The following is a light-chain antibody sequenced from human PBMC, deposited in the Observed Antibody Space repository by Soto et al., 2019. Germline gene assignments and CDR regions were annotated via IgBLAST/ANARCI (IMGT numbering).Light chain of an antibody. V-gene: IGKV3-15*01. Sequence: EIVMTQSPATLSVSPGERATLSCRASQSVNSYLAWYQQRPGQAPRLLIYGASTRATGVPARFSGSGSGTEFTLTISSLQSEDFAVYYCQQCNDWPLITLGQGTRLEAK. CDR2: GAS. CDR3: QQCNDWPLIT. J-gene: IGKJ5*01. CDR1: QSVNSY.